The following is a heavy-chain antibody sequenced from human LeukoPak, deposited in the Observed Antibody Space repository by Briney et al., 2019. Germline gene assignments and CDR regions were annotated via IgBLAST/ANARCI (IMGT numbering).Heavy chain of an antibody. D-gene: IGHD1-1*01. V-gene: IGHV3-30*02. Sequence: GGSLRLSCAASGFTFRTYGMHWVRQAPGKGLEWVAYIRHHGNDKYYADSVRGRFTISRDNSKNTLYLQMNSLTAEDTAVFYCAKDYKWSFDVWGRGTLVTVSS. CDR3: AKDYKWSFDV. CDR2: IRHHGNDK. J-gene: IGHJ2*01. CDR1: GFTFRTYG.